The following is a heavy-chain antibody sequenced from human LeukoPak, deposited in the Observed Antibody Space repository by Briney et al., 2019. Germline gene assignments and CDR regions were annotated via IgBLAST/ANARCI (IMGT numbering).Heavy chain of an antibody. CDR3: ARGSMTTVH. J-gene: IGHJ4*02. CDR1: GGSFSGYY. D-gene: IGHD4-17*01. V-gene: IGHV4-34*01. CDR2: INHSGST. Sequence: SETLSLTCAVYGGSFSGYYWSWIRQPPGKGLEWIGEINHSGSTNYNPYLKSRVTISVDTSKNQFSLRLSSVTAADTAVYCCARGSMTTVHWGQGTLVTVSS.